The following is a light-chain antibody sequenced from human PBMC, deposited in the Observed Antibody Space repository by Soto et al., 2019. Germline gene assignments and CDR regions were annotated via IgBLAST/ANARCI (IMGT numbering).Light chain of an antibody. Sequence: QSLLTQPPSVSGAPGQRVTISCTGSSSNIGAGYDVHWYQPLPGTAPKLLIYGNSNRPSGVPDRFSGSKSGTSASLAITGLRAEDEADYYCQSYDGSLSGWVFGGGTKLTVL. J-gene: IGLJ3*02. V-gene: IGLV1-40*01. CDR1: SSNIGAGYD. CDR2: GNS. CDR3: QSYDGSLSGWV.